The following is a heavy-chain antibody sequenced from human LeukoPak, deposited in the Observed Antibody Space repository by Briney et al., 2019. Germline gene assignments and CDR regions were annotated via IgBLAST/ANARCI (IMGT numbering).Heavy chain of an antibody. Sequence: GGSLRLSCAASGLTFSSYAMSWVRPAPGKGLDWVSGIIDSGESTYCANFAKGRFTISRDNSNNTLYLQMNSLRAEDTAVYYCAKLGGQELHNYYVAVCGKGTTVAVSS. CDR1: GLTFSSYA. D-gene: IGHD3-16*01. V-gene: IGHV3-23*01. CDR2: IIDSGEST. CDR3: AKLGGQELHNYYVAV. J-gene: IGHJ6*03.